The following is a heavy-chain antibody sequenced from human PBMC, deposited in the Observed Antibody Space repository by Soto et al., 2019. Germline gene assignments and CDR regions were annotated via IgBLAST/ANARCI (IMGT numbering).Heavy chain of an antibody. V-gene: IGHV2-5*02. J-gene: IGHJ4*02. CDR1: GFSLSTSGVG. D-gene: IGHD3-16*01. CDR3: SHKGGGDRILDY. Sequence: QITLKESGPTLVKPTQTLTLTCTFSGFSLSTSGVGVGWIRQPPGKALEWVALIYWDDAKEYSPSLTSRLTTTKAPPKNQVALTMTHMDPADTATYSCSHKGGGDRILDYWGQGTLVTVSS. CDR2: IYWDDAK.